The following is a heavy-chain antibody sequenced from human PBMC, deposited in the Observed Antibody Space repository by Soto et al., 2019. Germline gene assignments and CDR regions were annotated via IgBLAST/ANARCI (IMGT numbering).Heavy chain of an antibody. CDR2: TYYRSKWYN. Sequence: QTLSLTCAISGDSVSSNSAAWNWLRQSPSRGLEWLGSTYYRSKWYNYYVVSVKSRITINPDTSKNQFSLQLNSVTPEDTAVYYCARERGVLSEAFHXWGQGTVVTVS. J-gene: IGHJ3*02. V-gene: IGHV6-1*01. D-gene: IGHD3-10*01. CDR3: ARERGVLSEAFHX. CDR1: GDSVSSNSAA.